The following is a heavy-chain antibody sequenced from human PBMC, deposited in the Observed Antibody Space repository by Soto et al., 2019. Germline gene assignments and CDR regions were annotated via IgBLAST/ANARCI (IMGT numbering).Heavy chain of an antibody. J-gene: IGHJ4*02. CDR1: GYTFTSYD. D-gene: IGHD3-22*01. V-gene: IGHV1-8*01. CDR2: MDPNSGNT. CDR3: ARGTFTYYYDSSDDY. Sequence: QVQLVQSGAEVKKPGASVKDSCKASGYTFTSYDINWVQQATGQGLEWMGWMDPNSGNTGYAQKFQGRVTMTRNTSISRAYMELSRLRSEGTAGYYCARGTFTYYYDSSDDYWGQGTLVTVSS.